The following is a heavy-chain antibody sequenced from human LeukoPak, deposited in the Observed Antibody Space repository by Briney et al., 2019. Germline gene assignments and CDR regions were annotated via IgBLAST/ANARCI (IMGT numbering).Heavy chain of an antibody. CDR1: GGSFSGYY. D-gene: IGHD6-13*01. Sequence: SETLSLTCAVYGGSFSGYYWSWIRQPPGKGLEWIGEINHSGSTNYNPSLKSRVTISVDTSKNQFSLKLSSVTAADTAVYYCARGWAYRIAPAGYFDYWGQGTLVAVSS. V-gene: IGHV4-34*01. CDR3: ARGWAYRIAPAGYFDY. J-gene: IGHJ4*02. CDR2: INHSGST.